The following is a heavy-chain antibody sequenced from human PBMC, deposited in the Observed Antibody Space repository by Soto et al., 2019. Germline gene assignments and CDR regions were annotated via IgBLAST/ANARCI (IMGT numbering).Heavy chain of an antibody. CDR2: ISGSGGST. CDR3: AKLGKFRPNYYDSSGYYYTQGTFLDY. Sequence: GGSLRLSCAASGFTFSSYAMSWVRQAPGKGLEWVSAISGSGGSTYYADSVKGRFTISRDNSKNTLYLQMNSLRAEDTAVYYCAKLGKFRPNYYDSSGYYYTQGTFLDYWGQGTLVTVSS. V-gene: IGHV3-23*01. D-gene: IGHD3-22*01. CDR1: GFTFSSYA. J-gene: IGHJ4*02.